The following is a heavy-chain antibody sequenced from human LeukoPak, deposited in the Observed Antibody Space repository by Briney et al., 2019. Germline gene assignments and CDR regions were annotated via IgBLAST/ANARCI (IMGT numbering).Heavy chain of an antibody. D-gene: IGHD2-21*02. CDR2: TYYRSKWYN. Sequence: SQTLSLTCAISGDSVSSNSAAWNWIRQSPSRGLEWLGRTYYRSKWYNDYAVSVKNRITINPDTSKNQFSPQRNSVTPGDAAVCYCEREVEYCGGARYSREFASWGQEPWSPSPQ. J-gene: IGHJ5*01. V-gene: IGHV6-1*01. CDR3: EREVEYCGGARYSREFAS. CDR1: GDSVSSNSAA.